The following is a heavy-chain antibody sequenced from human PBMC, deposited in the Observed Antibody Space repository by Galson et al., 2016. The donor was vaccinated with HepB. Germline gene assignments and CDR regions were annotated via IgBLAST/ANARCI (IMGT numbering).Heavy chain of an antibody. V-gene: IGHV3-23*01. CDR1: GFTFSSYA. D-gene: IGHD1-26*01. CDR2: LSGSGGST. CDR3: AKSSSGATPRPNFDY. Sequence: SLRLSCAAAGFTFSSYAMSWVRQAPGKGLEWVSALSGSGGSTYYADSVKGRFTISRDNSKSTLYLQMNSLRAEDTAVYYCAKSSSGATPRPNFDYWGQGNLVTVSS. J-gene: IGHJ4*02.